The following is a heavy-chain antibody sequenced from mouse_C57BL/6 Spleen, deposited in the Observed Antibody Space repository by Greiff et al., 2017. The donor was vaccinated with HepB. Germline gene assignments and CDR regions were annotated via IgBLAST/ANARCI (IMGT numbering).Heavy chain of an antibody. CDR1: GYTFTSYW. Sequence: VQLQQPGAELVKPGASVKLSCKASGYTFTSYWMQWVKQRPGQGLEWIGEIDPSDSYTNYNQKFKGKATLTVDTSSSTAYMQLSSLTSEDSAVYYCARELRGAYWGQGTLVTVSA. D-gene: IGHD1-1*01. CDR3: ARELRGAY. CDR2: IDPSDSYT. V-gene: IGHV1-50*01. J-gene: IGHJ3*01.